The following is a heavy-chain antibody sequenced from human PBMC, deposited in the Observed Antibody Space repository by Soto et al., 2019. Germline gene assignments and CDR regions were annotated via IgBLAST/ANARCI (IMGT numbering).Heavy chain of an antibody. D-gene: IGHD6-19*01. Sequence: QVQLQQSGPGLVKPSQTLSLTCAISGDSVSSNSAAWNWIRQSPSRGLEWLGRTYYRSKWYNDYAVSVKIRITINPDTSKNQFSLQLNSVTPEDTAVYYCARMWPAGSLAGIAVAGGWFDPWGQGTLVTVSS. J-gene: IGHJ5*02. CDR1: GDSVSSNSAA. CDR2: TYYRSKWYN. CDR3: ARMWPAGSLAGIAVAGGWFDP. V-gene: IGHV6-1*01.